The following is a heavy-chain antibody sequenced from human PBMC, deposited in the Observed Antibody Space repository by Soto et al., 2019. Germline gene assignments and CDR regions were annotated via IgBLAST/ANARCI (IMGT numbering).Heavy chain of an antibody. CDR3: AREGIQLWSSAFDI. D-gene: IGHD5-18*01. J-gene: IGHJ3*02. V-gene: IGHV3-30*04. Sequence: PGGSLRLSCAASGFTFSSGAMLWVRQAPGKGLEWVAVISYDGSTKYYTDSVKGRFTISRDNSKNTLYLQMTSLKFEDAAVYYCAREGIQLWSSAFDIWGQGTMVTVSS. CDR2: ISYDGSTK. CDR1: GFTFSSGA.